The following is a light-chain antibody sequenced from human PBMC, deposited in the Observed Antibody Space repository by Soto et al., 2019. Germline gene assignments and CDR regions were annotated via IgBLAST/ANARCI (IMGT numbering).Light chain of an antibody. J-gene: IGKJ1*01. V-gene: IGKV3D-15*01. CDR1: QSVSSN. Sequence: IVMTQSPATLSVSPGERATLSCRASQSVSSNLAWYQQKPGQAPRLLIYAASTRATDIPARFSGSGSGTEFTLTVSSLQSEDFALYYCQQYDHNHSPTFGQGTKVDIK. CDR2: AAS. CDR3: QQYDHNHSPT.